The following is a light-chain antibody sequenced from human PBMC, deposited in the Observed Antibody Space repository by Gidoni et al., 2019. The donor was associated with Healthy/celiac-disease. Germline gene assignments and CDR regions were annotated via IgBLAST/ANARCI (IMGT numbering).Light chain of an antibody. CDR3: QQSYNTPRT. Sequence: DIQITQSPSSLSASVGDRVTITGRASQSISHYLIWYQQRPGKAPKLLIYAASSMQSGVPSRFSGSGSGTDFTLTISSFQAEDFATYYCQQSYNTPRTFGQGTKVEIK. CDR2: AAS. CDR1: QSISHY. V-gene: IGKV1-39*01. J-gene: IGKJ1*01.